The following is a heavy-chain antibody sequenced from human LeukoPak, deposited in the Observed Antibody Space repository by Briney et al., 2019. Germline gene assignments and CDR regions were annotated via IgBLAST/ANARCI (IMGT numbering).Heavy chain of an antibody. Sequence: SETLSLTCTVSGGSISSGGYYWSWIRQHPGKGLEWIGYIYYSGSTYYNPSLKSRVTISLDTSKNQFSLKLSSGTAADTAIYYCAREGGGLTVAGRRGIDYWGQGSLVIVSS. CDR3: AREGGGLTVAGRRGIDY. CDR1: GGSISSGGYY. D-gene: IGHD6-19*01. V-gene: IGHV4-31*03. CDR2: IYYSGST. J-gene: IGHJ4*02.